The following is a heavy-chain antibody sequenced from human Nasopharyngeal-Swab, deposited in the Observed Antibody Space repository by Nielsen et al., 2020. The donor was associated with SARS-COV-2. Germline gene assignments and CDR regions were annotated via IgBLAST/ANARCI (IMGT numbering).Heavy chain of an antibody. Sequence: GSLRLSCTVSGGSTSSYYWRWIRQPPGKGLEWIGYIYYSGSTNYNPSLKSRVTISVDTSKNQFSLKLSSVTAADTAVYYCARVPRLGELSAYFDYWGQGTLVTVSS. V-gene: IGHV4-59*01. J-gene: IGHJ4*02. D-gene: IGHD3-16*02. CDR1: GGSTSSYY. CDR2: IYYSGST. CDR3: ARVPRLGELSAYFDY.